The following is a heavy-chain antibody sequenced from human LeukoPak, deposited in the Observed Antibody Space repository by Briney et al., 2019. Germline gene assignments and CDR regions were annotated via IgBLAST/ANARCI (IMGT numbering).Heavy chain of an antibody. CDR3: ARDGSGYDY. J-gene: IGHJ4*02. CDR1: GFTLSNHW. Sequence: GGSLRLSCSASGFTLSNHWMSWVRQAPGNGLEWVANIKKDGSQKNYVDSVKGRFTISRDNARNSLYLQMNSLRVEDTAVYYCARDGSGYDYWGQGTLVTVSS. CDR2: IKKDGSQK. D-gene: IGHD2-15*01. V-gene: IGHV3-7*01.